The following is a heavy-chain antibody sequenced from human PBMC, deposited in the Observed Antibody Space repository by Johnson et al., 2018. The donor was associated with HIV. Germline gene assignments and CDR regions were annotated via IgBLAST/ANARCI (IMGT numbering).Heavy chain of an antibody. CDR1: GFIFSDYY. J-gene: IGHJ3*02. CDR2: ISTSGSTT. D-gene: IGHD4-17*01. V-gene: IGHV3-11*04. CDR3: ATIYGDYAADDAFDI. Sequence: QVQLVESGGGLVKPGGSLRLSCAASGFIFSDYYMNWIRQAPGKGLEWVSYISTSGSTTYYADSVKGRFPIPRDNAKNSLYLQMNSLRAEDTAVYYCATIYGDYAADDAFDIWGQGTMVTVSS.